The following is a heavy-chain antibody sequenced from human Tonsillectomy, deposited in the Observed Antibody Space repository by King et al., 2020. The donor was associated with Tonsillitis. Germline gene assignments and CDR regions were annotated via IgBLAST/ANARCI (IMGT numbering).Heavy chain of an antibody. CDR3: ARDTGMGDDCSGGSCYPSLDAFDI. J-gene: IGHJ3*02. Sequence: QLVQSGAEVKKPGASVKVSCKASGYTFTSYYMHWVRQAPGQGLEWMGIINPSGGSTSYAQKFQGRVTMTRDTSTSTVYMELSSLRSEDTAVYYCARDTGMGDDCSGGSCYPSLDAFDIWGQGTMVTVSS. D-gene: IGHD2-15*01. CDR2: INPSGGST. CDR1: GYTFTSYY. V-gene: IGHV1-46*01.